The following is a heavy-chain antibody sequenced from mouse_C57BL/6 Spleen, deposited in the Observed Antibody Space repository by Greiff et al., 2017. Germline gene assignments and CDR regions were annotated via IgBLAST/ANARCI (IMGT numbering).Heavy chain of an antibody. V-gene: IGHV1-69*01. D-gene: IGHD1-1*01. CDR2: IDPSDSYT. J-gene: IGHJ1*03. CDR1: GYTFTSYW. Sequence: QVQLKQPGAELVMPGASVKLSCKASGYTFTSYWMHWVKQRPGQGLEWIGEIDPSDSYTNYNQKFKGKSTLTVDKSSSTAYMQLSSLTSEDSAVYYCAILITTVVATDWYFDVWGTGTTVTVSS. CDR3: AILITTVVATDWYFDV.